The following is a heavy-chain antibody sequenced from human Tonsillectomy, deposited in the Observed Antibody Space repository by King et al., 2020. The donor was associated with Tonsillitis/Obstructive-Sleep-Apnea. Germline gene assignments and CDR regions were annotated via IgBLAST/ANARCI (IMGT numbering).Heavy chain of an antibody. CDR3: ARVTHGGDYYYYDGMDV. D-gene: IGHD2-21*02. Sequence: VQLVESGGGVVQPGRSLRLSCAASGFTFSSYGMHWVRQSPGKGLEWVALICYDGSDKYHADSVKGRFTISRDNSKNTLYLQMNSLRAEDTAVYYCARVTHGGDYYYYDGMDVWGQGATVTASS. CDR2: ICYDGSDK. CDR1: GFTFSSYG. V-gene: IGHV3-33*01. J-gene: IGHJ6*02.